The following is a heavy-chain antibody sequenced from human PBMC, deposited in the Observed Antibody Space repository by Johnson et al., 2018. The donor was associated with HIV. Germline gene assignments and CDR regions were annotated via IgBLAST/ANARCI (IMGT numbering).Heavy chain of an antibody. V-gene: IGHV3-11*04. D-gene: IGHD5-18*01. CDR1: GFTFSDYY. CDR2: ISSSGSTI. J-gene: IGHJ3*01. CDR3: ARLPSGYNRDTFNV. Sequence: VQLVESGGGLVKPGGSLRLSCAASGFTFSDYYMSWIRQAPGKGLEWVSYISSSGSTIYYADSVKGRFTISRDNSKNILYLQMNSLRAEDTATYYCARLPSGYNRDTFNVWGQGTMVTVSS.